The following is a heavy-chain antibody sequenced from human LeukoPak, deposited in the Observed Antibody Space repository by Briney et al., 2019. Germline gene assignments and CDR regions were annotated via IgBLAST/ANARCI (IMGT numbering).Heavy chain of an antibody. V-gene: IGHV3-9*01. D-gene: IGHD3-3*01. J-gene: IGHJ4*02. CDR1: GFTFDDYA. Sequence: PGRSLRLSCAASGFTFDDYAMHWVRQAPGKGLEWVSGISWNSGSIGYADSVKGRFTISRDNAKNSLYVQMNSLRAEDTALYYCAKSSDYDFWSGYFGDWGQGTLVTVSS. CDR3: AKSSDYDFWSGYFGD. CDR2: ISWNSGSI.